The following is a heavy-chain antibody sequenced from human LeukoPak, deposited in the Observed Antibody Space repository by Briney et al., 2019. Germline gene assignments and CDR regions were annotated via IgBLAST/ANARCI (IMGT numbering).Heavy chain of an antibody. CDR1: GYTFTSYG. J-gene: IGHJ2*01. CDR2: ISAYNGNT. Sequence: GASVKVSCKASGYTFTSYGISWVRQAPGQGLEWMGWISAYNGNTNYAQKPQGRVTMTTDTSTSTAYMELRSLRSDDTAVYYCARGLRYFDWLWYFDLWGRGTLVTVSS. CDR3: ARGLRYFDWLWYFDL. D-gene: IGHD3-9*01. V-gene: IGHV1-18*01.